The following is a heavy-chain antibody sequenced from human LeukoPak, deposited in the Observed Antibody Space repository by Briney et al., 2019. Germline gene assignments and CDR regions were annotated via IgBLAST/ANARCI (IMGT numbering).Heavy chain of an antibody. CDR1: GYTFTRYG. V-gene: IGHV1-18*01. CDR3: ARRYDSSGYYSRGYYYYGMDV. Sequence: ASVKVSCKASGYTFTRYGISWVRQAPGRWLEWMGWISAYNGNTNYAQKLQGRVTMTTDTSTSTAYMELRSLRSDDTAVYYCARRYDSSGYYSRGYYYYGMDVWGQGTTVTVSS. J-gene: IGHJ6*02. CDR2: ISAYNGNT. D-gene: IGHD3-22*01.